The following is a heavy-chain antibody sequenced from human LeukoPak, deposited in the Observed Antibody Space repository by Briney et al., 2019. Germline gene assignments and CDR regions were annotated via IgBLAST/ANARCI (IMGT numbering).Heavy chain of an antibody. CDR3: ARDHGYGGYYFDY. J-gene: IGHJ4*02. D-gene: IGHD3-16*01. Sequence: SQTLSLTCAVSGGSISSGGYSWSWIRQPPGKGLEWIGYIYHSGSTYYNPSLKSRVTISVDRSKSQFSLKLSSVTAADTAVYYCARDHGYGGYYFDYWGQGTLVTVSS. CDR2: IYHSGST. V-gene: IGHV4-30-2*01. CDR1: GGSISSGGYS.